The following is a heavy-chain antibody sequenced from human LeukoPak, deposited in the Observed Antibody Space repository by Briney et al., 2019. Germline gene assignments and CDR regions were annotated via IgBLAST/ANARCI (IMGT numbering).Heavy chain of an antibody. CDR1: GGSITSSSYY. Sequence: SETLSLTCSVSGGSITSSSYYWGWIRQSPEKGLEWIGSIYYTGGTYYSPSLKSRVTMSVDTSKNQFSLILSSVTAADTAVYYCARAGQGYCSSTSCYLSLDYWGQGTLVTVSS. J-gene: IGHJ4*02. CDR2: IYYTGGT. CDR3: ARAGQGYCSSTSCYLSLDY. D-gene: IGHD2-2*01. V-gene: IGHV4-39*01.